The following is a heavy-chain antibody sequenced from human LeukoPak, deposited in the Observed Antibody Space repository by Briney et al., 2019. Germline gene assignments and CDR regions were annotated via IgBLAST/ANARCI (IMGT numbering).Heavy chain of an antibody. CDR3: ARERGRGYSYGYRPSGMDY. J-gene: IGHJ4*02. V-gene: IGHV4-34*01. CDR1: GGSFSGYY. Sequence: SETQSLTCAVYGGSFSGYYWSWLRQPPGKGLEWIGEINHSGSTNYNPSLKSRVTISVDTSKNQFPLELSSVTAADTAVYYCARERGRGYSYGYRPSGMDYWGQGTLVTVSS. D-gene: IGHD5-18*01. CDR2: INHSGST.